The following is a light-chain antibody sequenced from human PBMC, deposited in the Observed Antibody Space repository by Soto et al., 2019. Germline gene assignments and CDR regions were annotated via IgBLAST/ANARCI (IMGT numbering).Light chain of an antibody. CDR3: SSYTSSSFNYV. CDR1: SSDVGGYNY. J-gene: IGLJ1*01. CDR2: DVS. Sequence: QSVLTQPASVSGSAGQSITISCTGTSSDVGGYNYVSWYQQHPGKAPKLMIYDVSNRPSGVSNRFSGSKSGNTASLTISGLQAEDEADYYCSSYTSSSFNYVFGTGTKVTVL. V-gene: IGLV2-14*01.